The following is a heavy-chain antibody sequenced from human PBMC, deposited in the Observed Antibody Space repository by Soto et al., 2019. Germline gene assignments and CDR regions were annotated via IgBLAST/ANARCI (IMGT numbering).Heavy chain of an antibody. D-gene: IGHD3-10*01. CDR1: RGSFNDYY. V-gene: IGHV4-34*01. J-gene: IGHJ4*02. CDR2: INHSGST. CDR3: ASRMGSGRYYFDY. Sequence: QVQLQQWGAGPLKPSETLSLTCAIYRGSFNDYYWAWIRQSPGKGLEWIGEINHSGSTNYNPSLTSRVTISIDTSKNQFSLRLSSVTAADTAVFYCASRMGSGRYYFDYWGQGSPITVSS.